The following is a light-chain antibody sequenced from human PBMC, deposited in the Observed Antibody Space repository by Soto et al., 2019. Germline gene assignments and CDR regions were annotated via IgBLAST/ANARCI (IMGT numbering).Light chain of an antibody. J-gene: IGKJ1*01. CDR2: DAS. CDR3: LPYGTVPRT. V-gene: IGKV3-20*01. Sequence: EREVEQCSDARTVAPGGRATGSWRARQSVSSNLAWYQQNAGQAPRLLIYDASSRATCIPDRFSGSGSGTDFPLTISRLEPEDFAVYYCLPYGTVPRTFGQGTKVDIK. CDR1: QSVSSN.